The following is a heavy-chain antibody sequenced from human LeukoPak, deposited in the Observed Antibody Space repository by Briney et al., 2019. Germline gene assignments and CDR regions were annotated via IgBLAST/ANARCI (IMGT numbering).Heavy chain of an antibody. CDR1: GFTFSLYG. V-gene: IGHV3-30*02. Sequence: GRSLRLSCAASGFTFSLYGIHWVRQAPGKGLEWVAFIQNDGSNKYYADSVKGRFTISRGNSKNTLYLQMNSLRPDDTAMYYCAKDRIVLVTATFDYWGQGTLVTVSS. CDR2: IQNDGSNK. J-gene: IGHJ4*02. CDR3: AKDRIVLVTATFDY. D-gene: IGHD2-21*02.